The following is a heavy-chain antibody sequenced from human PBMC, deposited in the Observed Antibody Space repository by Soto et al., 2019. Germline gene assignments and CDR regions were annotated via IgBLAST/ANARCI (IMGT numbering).Heavy chain of an antibody. V-gene: IGHV3-11*01. CDR3: ARVSWREKYGMDV. CDR1: GFTFIDSY. Sequence: GGSLRLSCSASGFTFIDSYMSWIRHSPGKGLEWISYITFSGNTVYYADSLKGRFTISRDNAKNSLYLQMNRLRAEDTAVYYCARVSWREKYGMDVWGQGTTVTVSS. J-gene: IGHJ6*02. CDR2: ITFSGNTV.